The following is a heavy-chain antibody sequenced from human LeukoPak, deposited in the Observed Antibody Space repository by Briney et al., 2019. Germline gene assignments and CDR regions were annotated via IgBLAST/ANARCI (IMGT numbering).Heavy chain of an antibody. J-gene: IGHJ3*02. Sequence: SETLSLTCGVYGGSFRRYYWSWISQPPGKGLEWIGEINHSGSTNYNPSLKSRVTISVDTSKNQFSLKLSSVTAADTAVYYCQVYYYDSSGYPDAFDIWGQGTMVTVSS. CDR3: QVYYYDSSGYPDAFDI. CDR1: GGSFRRYY. CDR2: INHSGST. V-gene: IGHV4-34*01. D-gene: IGHD3-22*01.